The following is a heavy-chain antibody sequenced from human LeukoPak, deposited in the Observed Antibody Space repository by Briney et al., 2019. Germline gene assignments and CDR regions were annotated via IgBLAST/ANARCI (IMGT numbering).Heavy chain of an antibody. V-gene: IGHV1-58*02. CDR3: AAVQVGANYYFDY. J-gene: IGHJ4*02. CDR2: IVVGRGNT. Sequence: GTSVKVSCKASGSTVTSSTMHWVRQARGQRLEWIGWIVVGRGNTNYAQKFQERVTITRDMSTSRAYMELSSLRSEDTAVYYCAAVQVGANYYFDYWGQGTLVTVSS. D-gene: IGHD1-26*01. CDR1: GSTVTSST.